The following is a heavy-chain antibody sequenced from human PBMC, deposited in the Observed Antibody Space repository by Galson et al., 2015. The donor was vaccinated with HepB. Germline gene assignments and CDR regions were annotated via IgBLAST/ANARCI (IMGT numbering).Heavy chain of an antibody. CDR2: INPSGGST. D-gene: IGHD1-1*01. Sequence: SVKVSCKASGYTFTTYYMHWVRQAPGQGLEWMGMINPSGGSTNYAQKFQGRVTMTRDTSTSTVSMELSSLRSEDTAVYYCARVYNWSDESYHNGLDVWGQGTTVTVSS. V-gene: IGHV1-46*01. CDR1: GYTFTTYY. CDR3: ARVYNWSDESYHNGLDV. J-gene: IGHJ6*02.